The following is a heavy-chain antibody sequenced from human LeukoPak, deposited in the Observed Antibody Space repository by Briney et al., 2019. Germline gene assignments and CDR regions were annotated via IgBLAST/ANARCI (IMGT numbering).Heavy chain of an antibody. J-gene: IGHJ4*02. D-gene: IGHD3-9*01. V-gene: IGHV3-21*01. Sequence: GGSLRLSCAAPGFTFSSYSMNWVRQAPGKGLEWVSSISSSSSYIYYADSVKGRFTISRDNAKYSLYLQMNSLRAEDTAVYYCARALDYDILTGSFDYWGQGTLVTVSS. CDR2: ISSSSSYI. CDR3: ARALDYDILTGSFDY. CDR1: GFTFSSYS.